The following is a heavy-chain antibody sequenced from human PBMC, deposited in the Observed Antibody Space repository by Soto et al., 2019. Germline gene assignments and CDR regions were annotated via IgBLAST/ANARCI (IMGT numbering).Heavy chain of an antibody. CDR2: INHIGST. CDR1: GGSFSGYY. CDR3: ARVDRSGWTPNFLDS. Sequence: FETLSLTCAVYGGSFSGYYWSWIRQPPGKGLEWIGEINHIGSTNYIPSIQRRVTVSVDTSKNEFYLKLISVTAADTAVFYCARVDRSGWTPNFLDSWGQGALVTVSS. J-gene: IGHJ4*02. D-gene: IGHD6-19*01. V-gene: IGHV4-34*01.